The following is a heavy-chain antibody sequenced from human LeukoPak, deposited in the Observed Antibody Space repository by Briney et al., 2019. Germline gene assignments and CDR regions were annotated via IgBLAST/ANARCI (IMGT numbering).Heavy chain of an antibody. CDR1: GGSISSSY. V-gene: IGHV4-4*07. J-gene: IGHJ4*02. CDR3: AREPYSSGWYVD. Sequence: SETLSLTCTVSGGSISSSYWSWIRQPAGKGLEWIGRIYTSGSTNYNPSLKSRVTMSVDTSKNQFSLKLGSVTAADTAVYYCAREPYSSGWYVDWGQGTLVTVSS. D-gene: IGHD6-19*01. CDR2: IYTSGST.